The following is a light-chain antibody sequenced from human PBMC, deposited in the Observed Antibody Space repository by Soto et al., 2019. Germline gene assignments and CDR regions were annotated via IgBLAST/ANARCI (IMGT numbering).Light chain of an antibody. CDR3: QQYGGSPRT. V-gene: IGKV3-20*01. CDR1: QTVRNNY. Sequence: ELVLTQSPGTLSLSPGERATLSCRASQTVRNNYLAWYQQKPGQAPRLLIYDASNRATGIPDRFSGSGSGTDFTLTISKLEPEDFAVYHCQQYGGSPRTFGQGTKVDIK. J-gene: IGKJ1*01. CDR2: DAS.